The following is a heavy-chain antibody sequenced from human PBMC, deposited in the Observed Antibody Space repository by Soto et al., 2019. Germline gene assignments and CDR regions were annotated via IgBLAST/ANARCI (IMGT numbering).Heavy chain of an antibody. D-gene: IGHD5-12*01. CDR2: IYYSGST. J-gene: IGHJ6*02. CDR1: GGSISSGDYY. CDR3: ARDPIVATTRYYYYGMDV. Sequence: QVQLQESGPGLVKPSQTLSLTCTVSGGSISSGDYYWSWIRQPPGKGLEWIGYIYYSGSTYYNPSLKSRVTISVDTSKNQFSLKLSSVTAADTAVYYCARDPIVATTRYYYYGMDVWGQGTTVTVSS. V-gene: IGHV4-30-4*01.